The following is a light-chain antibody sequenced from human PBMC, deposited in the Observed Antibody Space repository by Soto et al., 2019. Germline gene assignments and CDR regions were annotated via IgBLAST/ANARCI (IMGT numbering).Light chain of an antibody. CDR2: GAS. CDR1: QTISSSY. J-gene: IGKJ1*01. CDR3: QLYGSSPWT. Sequence: EIVLTQSPGTLSLSPGERATLSCRASQTISSSYLAWYHQKPGQAPRLLIYGASSRATGIPDRFSGSGSGTDFTLTISRLEPEDFAVYYCQLYGSSPWTFGQGTKVEIK. V-gene: IGKV3-20*01.